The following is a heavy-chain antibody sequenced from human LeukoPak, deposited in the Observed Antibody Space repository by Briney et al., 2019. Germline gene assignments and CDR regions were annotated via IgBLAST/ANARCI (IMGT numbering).Heavy chain of an antibody. CDR1: GYTFTSYY. CDR2: INPSGSST. D-gene: IGHD3-10*01. Sequence: ASVKLSCKASGYTFTSYYMHWVRQAPGQGLEWVGIINPSGSSTSYAQKFQGRVTMTRDMSTSTVYMELSSMSFEDTAMYYCTREMVRGVYAYLGQGTLVTVSS. V-gene: IGHV1-46*01. CDR3: TREMVRGVYAY. J-gene: IGHJ4*02.